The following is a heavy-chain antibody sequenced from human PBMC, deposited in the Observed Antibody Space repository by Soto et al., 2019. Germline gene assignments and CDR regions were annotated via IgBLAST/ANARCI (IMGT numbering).Heavy chain of an antibody. J-gene: IGHJ5*02. Sequence: SETLSLTCTVSGGSISSYYWSWIRQPPGKGLEWIGYIYYSGSTNYNPSLKSRVTISVDTSKNQFSLKLSSVTAADTAVYYCARDLAGSGDYGSGHQANWFDPWGQGTLVTVSS. CDR2: IYYSGST. CDR1: GGSISSYY. D-gene: IGHD3-10*01. V-gene: IGHV4-59*01. CDR3: ARDLAGSGDYGSGHQANWFDP.